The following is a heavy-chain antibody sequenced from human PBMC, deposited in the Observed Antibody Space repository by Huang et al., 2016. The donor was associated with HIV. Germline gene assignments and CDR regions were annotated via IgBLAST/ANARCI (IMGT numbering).Heavy chain of an antibody. CDR2: IKPGAPS. D-gene: IGHD3-3*01. CDR1: GASFGRYF. CDR3: ARLPTPSYYDTWSLSSVEEDFFYFNMDL. Sequence: QVRLEQWGEGVVKPSETLSLTCAVYGASFGRYFWSWIRQSPVKGLQWIGGIKPGAPSSYNPVFQSRVIMAGDTPKNQFSLSRRTMTAADAAIYYCARLPTPSYYDTWSLSSVEEDFFYFNMDLWGQGTPVIVSS. V-gene: IGHV4-34*01. J-gene: IGHJ6*03.